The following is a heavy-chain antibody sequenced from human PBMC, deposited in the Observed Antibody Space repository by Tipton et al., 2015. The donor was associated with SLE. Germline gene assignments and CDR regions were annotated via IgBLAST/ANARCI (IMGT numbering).Heavy chain of an antibody. CDR1: GGSISSSSYY. J-gene: IGHJ6*02. D-gene: IGHD6-13*01. V-gene: IGHV4-39*07. Sequence: LRLSCTVSGGSISSSSYYWGWIRQPPGKGLEWIGSIYYSGSTYYNPSLKSRVTISVDTSKNQFSLKLSSVTAADTAVYYCAGSYSSSWLPFGYYYYGMYVWGQGTTVTVS. CDR3: AGSYSSSWLPFGYYYYGMYV. CDR2: IYYSGST.